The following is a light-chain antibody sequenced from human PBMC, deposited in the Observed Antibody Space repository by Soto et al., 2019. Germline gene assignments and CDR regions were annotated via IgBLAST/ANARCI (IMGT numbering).Light chain of an antibody. Sequence: EIQMTQSPSSLSASVGARVTIPCRASQSISSYLNWYQQKPGKAPKVLIFAASELQSGVPSRFSGSGSGTDFTLTISSLQPDDFATYYCQQSYTRTFGQGTKV. V-gene: IGKV1-39*01. CDR2: AAS. J-gene: IGKJ1*01. CDR3: QQSYTRT. CDR1: QSISSY.